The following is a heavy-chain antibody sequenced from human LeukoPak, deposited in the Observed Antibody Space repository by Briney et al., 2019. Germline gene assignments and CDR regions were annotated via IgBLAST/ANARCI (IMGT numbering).Heavy chain of an antibody. CDR1: GFTFSGYC. V-gene: IGHV3-74*01. J-gene: IGHJ4*02. CDR3: ARGGWGTAIDY. D-gene: IGHD1-7*01. Sequence: GGSLRISCAASGFTFSGYCMHWVHQAAGKGLVWVSYINNDGSGTTYADSVKGRCTISRDNAKNTVDLQMNSLRAEDTAVYYCARGGWGTAIDYLGQGTLVTVSS. CDR2: INNDGSGT.